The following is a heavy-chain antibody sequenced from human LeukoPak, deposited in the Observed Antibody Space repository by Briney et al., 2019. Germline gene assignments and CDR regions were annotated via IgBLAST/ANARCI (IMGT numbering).Heavy chain of an antibody. Sequence: SETLSLTCTVSGGSLSSYYWSWSRQPPGKGLEWIGHIYYSGSTNYNPSLKSRVTISVDTSKNQFSLKLSSVTAADTAVYYCARADYGNNWFDPWGQGTLVTVSS. CDR1: GGSLSSYY. CDR2: IYYSGST. J-gene: IGHJ5*02. V-gene: IGHV4-59*01. CDR3: ARADYGNNWFDP. D-gene: IGHD4-17*01.